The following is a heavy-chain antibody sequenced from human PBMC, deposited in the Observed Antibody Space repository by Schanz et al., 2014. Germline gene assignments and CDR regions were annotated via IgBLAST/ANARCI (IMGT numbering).Heavy chain of an antibody. CDR3: AKDCPSDYGDHCFDF. CDR2: ISTGGGST. J-gene: IGHJ4*02. D-gene: IGHD4-17*01. Sequence: EVQWVESGGGLVQPGGSLRLSCAASGFTFSSYAMSWVRQAPGKGLEWVSGISTGGGSTSYADSVRGRFTISRDNSKNTLYLQMNSLRAEDTAVYYCAKDCPSDYGDHCFDFWGQGTLVTVSS. CDR1: GFTFSSYA. V-gene: IGHV3-23*04.